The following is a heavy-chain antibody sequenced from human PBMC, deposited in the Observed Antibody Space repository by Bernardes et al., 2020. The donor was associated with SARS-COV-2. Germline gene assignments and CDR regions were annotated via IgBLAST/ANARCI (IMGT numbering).Heavy chain of an antibody. J-gene: IGHJ6*02. Sequence: GGSLRLSCGASGFIFSDYEMNWVRQAPGKGLEWVSYISTSDTTIYYADSVKGRFTISRDNAKNSLYLQMNSLRVEDTAVYYCARDRYSSDGVGYWGSSYFYGMDVWGQGTTVTVSS. D-gene: IGHD2-8*01. V-gene: IGHV3-48*03. CDR3: ARDRYSSDGVGYWGSSYFYGMDV. CDR2: ISTSDTTI. CDR1: GFIFSDYE.